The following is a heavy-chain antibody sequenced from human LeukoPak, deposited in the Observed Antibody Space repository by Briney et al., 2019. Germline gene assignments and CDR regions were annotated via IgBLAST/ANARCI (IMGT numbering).Heavy chain of an antibody. V-gene: IGHV3-30*02. CDR3: AKDHGIPVVEYYFDY. D-gene: IGHD6-19*01. Sequence: GGSLRLSCAASGFTFSSYGMHWVRPAPGKGLGGVAFIRYDGSKKYYVDSVQGRFTISRDNYKHSLYLQMHSLSAEDTAVYYCAKDHGIPVVEYYFDYWGQGTLVTVSS. CDR2: IRYDGSKK. CDR1: GFTFSSYG. J-gene: IGHJ4*02.